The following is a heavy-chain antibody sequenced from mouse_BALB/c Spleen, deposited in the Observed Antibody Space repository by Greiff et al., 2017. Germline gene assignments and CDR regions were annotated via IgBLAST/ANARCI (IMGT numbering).Heavy chain of an antibody. D-gene: IGHD2-4*01. CDR3: AREVSTMITTWFAY. Sequence: EVNVVESGGGLVKPGGSLKLSCAASGFTFSSYAMSWVRQTPEKRLEWVASISSGGSTYYPDSVKGRFTISRDNARNILYLQMSSLRSEDTAMYYCAREVSTMITTWFAYWGQGTLVTVSA. V-gene: IGHV5-6-5*01. CDR1: GFTFSSYA. J-gene: IGHJ3*01. CDR2: ISSGGST.